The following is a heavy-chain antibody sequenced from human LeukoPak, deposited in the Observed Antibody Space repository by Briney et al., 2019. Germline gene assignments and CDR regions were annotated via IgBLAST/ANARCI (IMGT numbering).Heavy chain of an antibody. CDR3: ARRRYNWNAIDY. V-gene: IGHV3-11*01. CDR1: GFTFSDYY. CDR2: ISSSGSTL. J-gene: IGHJ4*02. D-gene: IGHD1-20*01. Sequence: GGSLRLSCAASGFTFSDYYMSWIRQAPGKGLEWVSYISSSGSTLYYADSVKGRITISRDNAKNSLYLQMNSLRAEDTAVYYCARRRYNWNAIDYWGQGTLVTVSS.